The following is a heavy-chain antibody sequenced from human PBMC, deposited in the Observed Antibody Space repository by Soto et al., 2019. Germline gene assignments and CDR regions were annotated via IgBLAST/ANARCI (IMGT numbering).Heavy chain of an antibody. CDR2: IYHSGST. CDR3: ARGNTWFDP. V-gene: IGHV4-59*01. Sequence: PSETPSLTCTVSGGSISSYYWSWIRQPPGKGLEWIGFIYHSGSTSYNPSLKSRVTISLDTSKNQFALKLSSVTAADTAVYYCARGNTWFDPWGQGTLVTVSS. CDR1: GGSISSYY. J-gene: IGHJ5*02.